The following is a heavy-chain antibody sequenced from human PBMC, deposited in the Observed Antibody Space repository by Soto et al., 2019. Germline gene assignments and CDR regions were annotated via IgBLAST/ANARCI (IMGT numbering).Heavy chain of an antibody. D-gene: IGHD6-25*01. CDR2: IDYYGST. CDR1: GGSISGYY. V-gene: IGHV4-59*01. Sequence: SETPSPTCPESGGSISGYYCNWHRHPRGKRLEWIGYIDYYGSTNYNPSLKSRVTISVDTSKKQFSLNLGSVTAADTAIYYCARDEVRQKSAFDLWGQGTMVTVSS. J-gene: IGHJ3*01. CDR3: ARDEVRQKSAFDL.